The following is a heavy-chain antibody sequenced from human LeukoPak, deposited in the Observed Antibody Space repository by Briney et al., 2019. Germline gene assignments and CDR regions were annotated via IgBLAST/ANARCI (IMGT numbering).Heavy chain of an antibody. J-gene: IGHJ4*02. CDR1: GGSISSYY. CDR2: IYYSGST. CDR3: ARWATAANGGFDY. D-gene: IGHD2-2*01. Sequence: PSETLSLTCTVSGGSISSYYWNWIRQPPGKGLEWIGSIYYSGSTYYNPSLKSRVTISVDTSKNQFSLKLSSVTAADTAVYYCARWATAANGGFDYWGQGTLVTVSS. V-gene: IGHV4-59*05.